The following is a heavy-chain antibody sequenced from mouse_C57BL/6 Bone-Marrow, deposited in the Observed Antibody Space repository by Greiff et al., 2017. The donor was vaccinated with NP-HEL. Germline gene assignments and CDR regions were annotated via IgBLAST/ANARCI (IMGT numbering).Heavy chain of an antibody. D-gene: IGHD2-3*01. CDR1: GYSITSGYY. CDR2: ISYDGSN. V-gene: IGHV3-6*01. Sequence: EVQVVESGPGLVKPSQSLSLTCSVTGYSITSGYYWNWIRQFPGNKLEWMGYISYDGSNNYNPSLKNRISITRDTSKNQFFLKLNSVTTEDTATYYCARMMVRGGNYFDYWGQGTTLTVSS. CDR3: ARMMVRGGNYFDY. J-gene: IGHJ2*01.